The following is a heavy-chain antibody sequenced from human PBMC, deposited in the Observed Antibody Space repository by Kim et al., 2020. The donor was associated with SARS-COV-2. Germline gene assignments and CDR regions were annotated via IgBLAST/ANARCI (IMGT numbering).Heavy chain of an antibody. Sequence: ASVKVSCKASGYTFTSYYMHWVRQAPGQGLEWMGIINPSGGSTSYAQKFQGRVTMTRDTSTSTVYMELSSLRSEDTAVYYCATSSRLADAFDIWGQGTMVTVSS. J-gene: IGHJ3*02. CDR2: INPSGGST. V-gene: IGHV1-46*01. CDR1: GYTFTSYY. CDR3: ATSSRLADAFDI. D-gene: IGHD4-17*01.